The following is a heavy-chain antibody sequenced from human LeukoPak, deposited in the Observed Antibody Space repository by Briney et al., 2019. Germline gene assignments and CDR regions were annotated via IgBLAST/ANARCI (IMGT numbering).Heavy chain of an antibody. J-gene: IGHJ6*03. CDR3: ARAGSQPRDYYYMDV. Sequence: SETLSLTCTVSGGSISSSSYYWGWIRQPPGKGLEWIGSIYYSGGTYYNPSLKSRVTISVDTSKNQFSLKLSSVTAADTAVYYCARAGSQPRDYYYMDVWGKGTTVTVSS. V-gene: IGHV4-39*07. CDR1: GGSISSSSYY. D-gene: IGHD1-14*01. CDR2: IYYSGGT.